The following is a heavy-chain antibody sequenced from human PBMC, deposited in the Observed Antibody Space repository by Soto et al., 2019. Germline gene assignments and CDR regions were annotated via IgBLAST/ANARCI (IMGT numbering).Heavy chain of an antibody. CDR2: IIPIFGTA. D-gene: IGHD3-3*01. V-gene: IGHV1-69*13. Sequence: SVKVSCKASGGTFSSYAISWVRQAPGQGLEWMGGIIPIFGTANYAQKFQGRVTITADESTSTAYMELSSLRSEDTAVYYCARQDYDFWSGYYTGMVYWGQGTLVTVS. CDR3: ARQDYDFWSGYYTGMVY. CDR1: GGTFSSYA. J-gene: IGHJ4*02.